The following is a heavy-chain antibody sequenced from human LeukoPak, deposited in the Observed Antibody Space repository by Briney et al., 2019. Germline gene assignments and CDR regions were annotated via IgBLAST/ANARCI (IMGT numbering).Heavy chain of an antibody. J-gene: IGHJ4*02. CDR1: GFTFSSYA. V-gene: IGHV3-23*01. CDR3: AIDPIDGSAF. CDR2: VSGSDGHI. Sequence: GGSLRLSCAASGFTFSSYAMSWVRQAPGKGLEWVSIVSGSDGHIYYADSVKGRFTISRDNSMNKVYLQMNSLRVEDTAIYYCAIDPIDGSAFWGRGTLVTVSS. D-gene: IGHD3-22*01.